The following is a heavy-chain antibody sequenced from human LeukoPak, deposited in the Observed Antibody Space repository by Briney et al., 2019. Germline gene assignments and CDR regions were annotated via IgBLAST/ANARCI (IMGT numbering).Heavy chain of an antibody. D-gene: IGHD1-26*01. CDR1: GGFISSGSYY. V-gene: IGHV4-61*02. Sequence: SETLSLTCTLAGGFISSGSYYWSWIREPAGKGLEWIGRIYTSGSTNYIPSLKSRVTISVDTSKNQFSLKLSSVTAADTAVYYCARVPYYPGYFDYWGQGTLVTVSS. CDR2: IYTSGST. J-gene: IGHJ4*02. CDR3: ARVPYYPGYFDY.